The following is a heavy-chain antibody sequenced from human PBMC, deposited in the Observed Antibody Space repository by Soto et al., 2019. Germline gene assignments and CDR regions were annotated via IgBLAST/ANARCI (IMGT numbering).Heavy chain of an antibody. CDR2: IWYDGSNK. Sequence: GGSLRLSCAASGFTFSSYGMHWVRQAPGKGLEWVAVIWYDGSNKYYADSVKGRFTISRDNSKNTLYLQMNSLRAEDTAVYYCARVPSLSAYYYGSGDYYYGMDVWGQGTTVTVSS. J-gene: IGHJ6*02. D-gene: IGHD3-10*01. V-gene: IGHV3-33*01. CDR3: ARVPSLSAYYYGSGDYYYGMDV. CDR1: GFTFSSYG.